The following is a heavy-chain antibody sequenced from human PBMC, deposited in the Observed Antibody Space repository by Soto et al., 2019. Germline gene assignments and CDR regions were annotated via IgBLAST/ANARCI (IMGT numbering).Heavy chain of an antibody. D-gene: IGHD6-19*01. CDR1: GYSFTNFE. CDR3: ARDPGGGSSGWYHYYYGMDV. CDR2: INPSGGST. V-gene: IGHV1-46*01. Sequence: ASVKVSCTASGYSFTNFEMHWVRQAPGQGLEWMGIINPSGGSTSYAQKFQGRVTMTRDTSTSTVYMELSSLRSEDTAVYYCARDPGGGSSGWYHYYYGMDVWGQGTTVTVSS. J-gene: IGHJ6*02.